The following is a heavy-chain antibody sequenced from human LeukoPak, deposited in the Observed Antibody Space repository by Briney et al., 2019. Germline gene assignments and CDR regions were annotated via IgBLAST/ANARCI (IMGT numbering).Heavy chain of an antibody. J-gene: IGHJ6*02. Sequence: PSQTLSLTCTVSGGSISSGGYYWSWIRQHPGKGLEWIGYIYYSGSTYYNPSLKSRVTISVDTSKNQFSLKLSSVTAADTAVYYCARRPSTGKYSGGWYDVRYGMDVWGQGTTVTVSS. CDR3: ARRPSTGKYSGGWYDVRYGMDV. CDR1: GGSISSGGYY. CDR2: IYYSGST. V-gene: IGHV4-31*03. D-gene: IGHD6-19*01.